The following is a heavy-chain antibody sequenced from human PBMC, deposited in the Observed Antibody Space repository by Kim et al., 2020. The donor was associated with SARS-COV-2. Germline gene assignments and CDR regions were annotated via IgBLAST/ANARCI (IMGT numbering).Heavy chain of an antibody. CDR1: GGSFSGYY. J-gene: IGHJ4*02. CDR3: ALYFDRPRKYYFDY. Sequence: SETLSLTCAVYGGSFSGYYWSWIRQPPGKGLEWIGEINHSGSTNYNPSLKSRVTISVDTSKNQFSLKLSSVTAADTAVYYCALYFDRPRKYYFDYWGQGTLVTVSS. CDR2: INHSGST. V-gene: IGHV4-34*01. D-gene: IGHD3-9*01.